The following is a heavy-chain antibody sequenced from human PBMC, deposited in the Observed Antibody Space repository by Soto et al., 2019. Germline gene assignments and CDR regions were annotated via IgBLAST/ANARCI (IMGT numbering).Heavy chain of an antibody. CDR3: ARDHEPMIAVGDYFDY. Sequence: ASVKVSCKASGYTFTSYGISWVRQAPGQGLEWMGWISAYNGNTNYAQKLQGRVTMTTDTSTSTAYMELRSLRSDDTAVYYCARDHEPMIAVGDYFDYWGQGTLVTVSS. V-gene: IGHV1-18*01. D-gene: IGHD3-22*01. J-gene: IGHJ4*02. CDR1: GYTFTSYG. CDR2: ISAYNGNT.